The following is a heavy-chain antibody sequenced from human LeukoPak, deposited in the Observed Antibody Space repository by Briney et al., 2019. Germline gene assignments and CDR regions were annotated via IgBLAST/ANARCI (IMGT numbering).Heavy chain of an antibody. CDR3: GRDSVGLMVYATEVDY. J-gene: IGHJ4*02. Sequence: RASVKVSCKASGYTFTSYGISWVRQAPGQGLEWMGWISVYNGNTNYAQKLQGRVTMTTDTSTSTAYMELRSLRSDDTAVYYCGRDSVGLMVYATEVDYWGQGTLVTVSS. CDR1: GYTFTSYG. D-gene: IGHD2-8*01. V-gene: IGHV1-18*01. CDR2: ISVYNGNT.